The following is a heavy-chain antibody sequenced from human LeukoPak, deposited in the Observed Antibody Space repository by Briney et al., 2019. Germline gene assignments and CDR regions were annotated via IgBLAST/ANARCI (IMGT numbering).Heavy chain of an antibody. Sequence: GGSLRLSCAASGFTFSSYSMNWVRQAPGKGLEWVSYISSSGYTIYYADSVKGRLATSRDNANNSLYLQMNSLRAEDTAVYYCARTDSGYDSDAFDVWGQGTMVTVSS. J-gene: IGHJ3*01. D-gene: IGHD5-12*01. V-gene: IGHV3-48*04. CDR3: ARTDSGYDSDAFDV. CDR1: GFTFSSYS. CDR2: ISSSGYTI.